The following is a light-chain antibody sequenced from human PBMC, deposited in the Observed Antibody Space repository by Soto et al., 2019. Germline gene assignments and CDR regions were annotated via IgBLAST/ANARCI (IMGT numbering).Light chain of an antibody. CDR1: QSVRSH. CDR3: QQYNNWPLT. CDR2: GES. J-gene: IGKJ4*01. V-gene: IGKV3-15*01. Sequence: IGLTHTPATLSVSPGERPTLSCRASQSVRSHLAWYQQKPGQDPRLLIFGESTRATGIPDRFTGSGSGTEFTLTISSLQSEDFAIYYCQQYNNWPLTFGGGPTVYI.